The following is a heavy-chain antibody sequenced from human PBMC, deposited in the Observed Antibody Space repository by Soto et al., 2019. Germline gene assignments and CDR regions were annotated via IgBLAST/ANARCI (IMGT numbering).Heavy chain of an antibody. CDR3: TTDRPSHLPGSYYDFWSGYYTNYYYGMDV. D-gene: IGHD3-3*01. Sequence: GGSLRLSCAASGFTFSNAWMNWVRQAPGKGLEWVGRIKSKTDGGTTDYAAPVKGRFTISRDDSKNTLYLQMNSLKTEDTAVYYCTTDRPSHLPGSYYDFWSGYYTNYYYGMDVWGQGTTVTVS. CDR2: IKSKTDGGTT. V-gene: IGHV3-15*07. CDR1: GFTFSNAW. J-gene: IGHJ6*02.